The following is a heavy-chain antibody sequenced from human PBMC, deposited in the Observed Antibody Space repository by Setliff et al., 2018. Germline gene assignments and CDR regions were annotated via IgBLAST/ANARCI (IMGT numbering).Heavy chain of an antibody. D-gene: IGHD2-2*01. CDR2: IHPSGST. V-gene: IGHV4-61*02. CDR3: RLANCSTNCEEALDY. J-gene: IGHJ4*02. Sequence: SETLSLTCTVSGDSISSGSYHWSWIRKPAGKELEWIGRIHPSGSTNYNPSLKSRVTISVDTSKNQFSLKVSSVTAADTAVYYFRLANCSTNCEEALDYWSQGTLVTVSS. CDR1: GDSISSGSYH.